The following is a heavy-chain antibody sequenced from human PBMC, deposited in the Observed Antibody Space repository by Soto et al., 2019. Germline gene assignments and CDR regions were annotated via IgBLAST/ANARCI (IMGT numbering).Heavy chain of an antibody. CDR2: ISSSSSYI. J-gene: IGHJ4*02. V-gene: IGHV3-21*01. CDR3: ARVTLGLSSRLDY. D-gene: IGHD2-2*01. CDR1: GFTFSSYS. Sequence: PGGSLRLSCAASGFTFSSYSMNWVRQAPGKGLEWVSSISSSSSYIYYADSVKGRFTISRDNAKNSLYLQMNSLRAEDTAVYYCARVTLGLSSRLDYWGQGTLVTVSS.